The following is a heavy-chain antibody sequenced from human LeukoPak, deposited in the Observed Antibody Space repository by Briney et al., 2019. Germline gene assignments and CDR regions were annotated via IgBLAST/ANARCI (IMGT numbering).Heavy chain of an antibody. J-gene: IGHJ4*02. CDR2: INHSGST. V-gene: IGHV4-39*07. Sequence: SETLSLTCTVSGGSISSGDYYWSWIRQPPGKGVEWIGEINHSGSTNYNPSLKSRVTISVDTSKNQFSLKLSSVTAADTAVYYCARARGWLPALFFDCWGQGTLVTVSS. CDR3: ARARGWLPALFFDC. CDR1: GGSISSGDYY. D-gene: IGHD2-2*01.